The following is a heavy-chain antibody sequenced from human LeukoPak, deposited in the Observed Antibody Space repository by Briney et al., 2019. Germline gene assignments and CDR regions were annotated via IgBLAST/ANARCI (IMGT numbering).Heavy chain of an antibody. J-gene: IGHJ4*02. CDR2: IYPADSDT. CDR3: AVTATKSGYFDS. Sequence: GESLKISCKGSGYSFSDYWIGWVRQVPGKGLEWMGFIYPADSDTRYSPSFQGQVTISADKSITTAYLQWRSLKASDTAMYYCAVTATKSGYFDSRGQGALVTVSS. CDR1: GYSFSDYW. V-gene: IGHV5-51*01. D-gene: IGHD1-26*01.